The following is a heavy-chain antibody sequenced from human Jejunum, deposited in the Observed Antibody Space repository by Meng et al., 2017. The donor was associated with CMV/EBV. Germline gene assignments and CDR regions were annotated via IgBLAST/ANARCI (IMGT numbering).Heavy chain of an antibody. Sequence: MSWFRQAPWKGLEWVSFISDGGGDTYYADSVKGRFTISRDNSKKTLYLQMNSLRAEDTATYYCARSLEGYCSSVTCYPYYGMDVWGQGTAVTVSS. V-gene: IGHV3-23*01. D-gene: IGHD2-2*01. CDR2: ISDGGGDT. J-gene: IGHJ6*02. CDR3: ARSLEGYCSSVTCYPYYGMDV.